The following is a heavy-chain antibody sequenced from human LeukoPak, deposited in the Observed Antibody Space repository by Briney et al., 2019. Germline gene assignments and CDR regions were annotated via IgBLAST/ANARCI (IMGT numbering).Heavy chain of an antibody. D-gene: IGHD3-22*01. CDR3: ARHYYDSSGYYRGAYYYYGMDV. CDR1: GFTFSSYA. J-gene: IGHJ6*02. Sequence: GGSLRLSCAASGFTFSSYAMHWVRQAPGKGLEWVAVISYDGSNKYYADSVKGRFTISRDNSKNTLYLQMNSLRAEDTAVYYCARHYYDSSGYYRGAYYYYGMDVWGQGTTVTVSS. V-gene: IGHV3-30-3*01. CDR2: ISYDGSNK.